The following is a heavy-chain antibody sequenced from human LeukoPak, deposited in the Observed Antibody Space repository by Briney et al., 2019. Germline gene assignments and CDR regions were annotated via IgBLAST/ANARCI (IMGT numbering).Heavy chain of an antibody. D-gene: IGHD5-12*01. CDR3: ARLGLTAHSGYDPTLGY. CDR2: IYPGDSDT. J-gene: IGHJ4*02. CDR1: GYIFTSYW. Sequence: RGASLQISSEGSGYIFTSYWIGWVRPLPGKGVEWMGIIYPGDSDTRSTPSFQGQVTISAYKSISTAYLQWSSLKASDTAMYYCARLGLTAHSGYDPTLGYWGQGTLVTVSS. V-gene: IGHV5-51*01.